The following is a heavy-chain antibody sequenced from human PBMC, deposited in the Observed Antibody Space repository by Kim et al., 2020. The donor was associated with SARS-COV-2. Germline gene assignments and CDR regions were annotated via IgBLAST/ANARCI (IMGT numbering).Heavy chain of an antibody. D-gene: IGHD3-10*01. CDR2: IVVGSGNT. Sequence: SVKVSCKASGFTFTSSAVQWVRQARGQRLEWIGWIVVGSGNTNYAQKFQERVTITRDMSTSTAYMELSSLRSEDTAVYYCAAGVLLWFGVPNWFDPWGQGTLVTVSS. CDR1: GFTFTSSA. V-gene: IGHV1-58*01. J-gene: IGHJ5*02. CDR3: AAGVLLWFGVPNWFDP.